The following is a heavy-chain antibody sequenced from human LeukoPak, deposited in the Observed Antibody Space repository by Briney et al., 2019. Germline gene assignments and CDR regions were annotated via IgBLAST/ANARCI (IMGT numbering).Heavy chain of an antibody. Sequence: ASVKVSCKASGGTFSSYAISWVRQAPGQGLEWMGGIIPIFGTANYAQKFKGRVTITADESTSTAYMKLNSLRSEDTAVYYCTSKYCSSTSCLLVLDAFDIWGQGTMVTVSS. J-gene: IGHJ3*02. V-gene: IGHV1-69*13. D-gene: IGHD2-2*01. CDR3: TSKYCSSTSCLLVLDAFDI. CDR2: IIPIFGTA. CDR1: GGTFSSYA.